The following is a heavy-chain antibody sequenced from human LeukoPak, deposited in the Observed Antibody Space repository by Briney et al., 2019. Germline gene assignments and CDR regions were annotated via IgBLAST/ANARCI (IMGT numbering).Heavy chain of an antibody. V-gene: IGHV4-59*01. Sequence: PSETLSLTCTVSGGSISSYYWSWIRQPPGKGLEWIGYIYYSGSTNYNPSLKSRVTISVDTSKNQFSLKLSSVTAADTAVYYCARTDLTIRYMDVWGKGTTVTVSS. J-gene: IGHJ6*03. CDR1: GGSISSYY. CDR3: ARTDLTIRYMDV. D-gene: IGHD3-3*01. CDR2: IYYSGST.